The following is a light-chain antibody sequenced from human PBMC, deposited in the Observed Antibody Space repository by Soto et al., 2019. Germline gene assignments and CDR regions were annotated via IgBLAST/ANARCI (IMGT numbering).Light chain of an antibody. J-gene: IGLJ1*01. CDR3: SSYTSSSTYV. CDR2: EVS. V-gene: IGLV2-14*01. CDR1: SNDVGGYNY. Sequence: QSALTQPASVSGSPGQSITISCTGTSNDVGGYNYVSWYQQHPGKAPKLIIYEVSNRPSGVSNRFSGSKSGNTASLTISGLQAEDEADYFCSSYTSSSTYVFGTGTKLTVL.